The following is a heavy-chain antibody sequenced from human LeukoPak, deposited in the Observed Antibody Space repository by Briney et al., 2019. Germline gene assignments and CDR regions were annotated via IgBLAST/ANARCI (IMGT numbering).Heavy chain of an antibody. J-gene: IGHJ4*02. CDR1: GGSISSGGYY. V-gene: IGHV4-31*03. CDR2: IYYSGST. CDR3: ARVVLERFRLFDY. Sequence: NSSQTLSLTCTVSGGSISSGGYYWSWIRQHPGKGLEWIGYIYYSGSTYYNPSLKSRVTISVDTSKNQFSLKLSSVTAADTAVYYCARVVLERFRLFDYWGQGTLVTVSS. D-gene: IGHD1-1*01.